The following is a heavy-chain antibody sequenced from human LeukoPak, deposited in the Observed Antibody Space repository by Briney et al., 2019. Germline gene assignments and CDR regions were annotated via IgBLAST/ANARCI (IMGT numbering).Heavy chain of an antibody. Sequence: GGSLRLSCAASGFNFNYVWMDWVRQAPGEGLEWVGRVRTQIEGETTNYAAPVKGRFSISRDDSKMTLYLHMSSLKTEDSAVYYCATERNWELLRPYGLNIWGQGTTVTVSS. J-gene: IGHJ6*02. CDR1: GFNFNYVW. CDR3: ATERNWELLRPYGLNI. CDR2: VRTQIEGETT. D-gene: IGHD1-26*01. V-gene: IGHV3-15*01.